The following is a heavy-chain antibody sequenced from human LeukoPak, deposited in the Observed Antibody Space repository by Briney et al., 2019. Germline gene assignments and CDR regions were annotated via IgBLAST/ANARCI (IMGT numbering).Heavy chain of an antibody. Sequence: SETLSLTCAVYGGSFSAYYWSWIRQPPGKGLEWIGEINHSESTKYNPSLKSRVTISVDTSKNQFSLKLSSVTAADTAVYYCARLIRAVSDHWGQGTLVTVSS. J-gene: IGHJ1*01. V-gene: IGHV4-34*01. CDR2: INHSEST. D-gene: IGHD4-11*01. CDR1: GGSFSAYY. CDR3: ARLIRAVSDH.